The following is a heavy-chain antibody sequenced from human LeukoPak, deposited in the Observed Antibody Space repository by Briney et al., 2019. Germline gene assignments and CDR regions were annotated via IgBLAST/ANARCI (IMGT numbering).Heavy chain of an antibody. CDR3: AKESDFWSGYLDGFDY. Sequence: GGSLRLSCAASRFTFSSYAMSWVRQAPGKGLEWVSAISGSGGSTYYADSVKGRFTISRDNSKNTLYLQMNSLRAEDTAVYYCAKESDFWSGYLDGFDYWGQGTLVTVSS. CDR1: RFTFSSYA. D-gene: IGHD3-3*01. CDR2: ISGSGGST. V-gene: IGHV3-23*01. J-gene: IGHJ4*02.